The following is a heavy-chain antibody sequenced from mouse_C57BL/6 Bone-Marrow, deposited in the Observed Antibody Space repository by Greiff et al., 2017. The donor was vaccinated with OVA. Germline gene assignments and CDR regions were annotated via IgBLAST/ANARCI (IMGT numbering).Heavy chain of an antibody. D-gene: IGHD2-5*01. V-gene: IGHV1-59*01. CDR1: GYTFTSYW. CDR3: ENSYSKYYAMDY. CDR2: IYPSDSYT. J-gene: IGHJ4*01. Sequence: QVQLQQPGAELVRPGTSVKLSCKASGYTFTSYWMHWVKQRPGQGLEWIGVIYPSDSYTNYNQKFKGKATLTVDTSSSTAYMQLSSLTSEDSAVNYCENSYSKYYAMDYWGQGTSVTVSS.